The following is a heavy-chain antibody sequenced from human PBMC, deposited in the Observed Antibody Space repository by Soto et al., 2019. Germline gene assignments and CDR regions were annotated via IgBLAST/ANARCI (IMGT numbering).Heavy chain of an antibody. J-gene: IGHJ3*02. D-gene: IGHD2-8*01. CDR3: AREVNVEPLSDAFDI. V-gene: IGHV4-30-4*01. CDR2: ISNRGTP. Sequence: QVQLQESGPGLVKPSQTLSLICTVSGDSISSENYFWSWIRQPPGQGLEWVGYISNRGTPYYNPSLKSRVTISLDTSKNRFSLDMYSVTAADTAVYYCAREVNVEPLSDAFDIWGQGTMVTVSS. CDR1: GDSISSENYF.